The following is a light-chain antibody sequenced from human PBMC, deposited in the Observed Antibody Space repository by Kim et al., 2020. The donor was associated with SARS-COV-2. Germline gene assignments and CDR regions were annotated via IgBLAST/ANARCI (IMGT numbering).Light chain of an antibody. CDR1: QWVGDSN. V-gene: IGKV3-20*01. J-gene: IGKJ1*01. CDR2: GAS. CDR3: QQYGYSPWT. Sequence: PGGRHTLSCRASQWVGDSNLAWYQHKPGRAPRLLIYGASTRATGSPDRFSGSGSGTDFALTISRLEPEDFAMYYCQQYGYSPWTFGQGTKVEIK.